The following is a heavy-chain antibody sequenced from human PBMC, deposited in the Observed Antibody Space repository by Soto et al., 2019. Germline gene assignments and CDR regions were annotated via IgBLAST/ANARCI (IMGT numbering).Heavy chain of an antibody. D-gene: IGHD2-15*01. CDR1: GFNFGDYG. CDR3: TRETPTTVVTPTTRYYGMDV. V-gene: IGHV3-49*03. CDR2: IRSKAYGGTT. J-gene: IGHJ6*02. Sequence: GSLRPFCTASGFNFGDYGMSWFRQAPGKGLEWVGFIRSKAYGGTTEYAASVKGRFTISRDDSKSIAYLQMNSLKTEDTAVYYCTRETPTTVVTPTTRYYGMDVWGQGTTVTVSS.